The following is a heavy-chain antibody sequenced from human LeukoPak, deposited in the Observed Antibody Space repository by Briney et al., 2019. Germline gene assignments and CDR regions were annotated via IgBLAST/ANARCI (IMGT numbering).Heavy chain of an antibody. J-gene: IGHJ4*01. D-gene: IGHD1-26*01. Sequence: ASVKVSCKASGYTFTDYYFHWVRQVPGQGLECMGWINPNTGGTNYPQKFQGRVTMTRDTAISTAYMELTSLRSDDTAVYYCARDLGATTGAPWYYFDNWGRGTLVTVPS. V-gene: IGHV1-2*02. CDR2: INPNTGGT. CDR1: GYTFTDYY. CDR3: ARDLGATTGAPWYYFDN.